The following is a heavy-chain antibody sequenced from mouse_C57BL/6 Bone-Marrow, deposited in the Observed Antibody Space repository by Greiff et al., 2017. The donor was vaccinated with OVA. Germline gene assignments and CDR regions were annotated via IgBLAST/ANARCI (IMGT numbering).Heavy chain of an antibody. V-gene: IGHV1-53*01. Sequence: VQLQQPGTELVTPGASVKLSCKASGYTFTSYWMHWVKQRPGQGLEWIGNINPSNGGTNYNEKFKSKATLTVDKSSSTAYMQLSSLTSEDSAVYYCARRAYYSAYYYAMDYWGQGTSVTVSS. D-gene: IGHD2-12*01. J-gene: IGHJ4*01. CDR3: ARRAYYSAYYYAMDY. CDR2: INPSNGGT. CDR1: GYTFTSYW.